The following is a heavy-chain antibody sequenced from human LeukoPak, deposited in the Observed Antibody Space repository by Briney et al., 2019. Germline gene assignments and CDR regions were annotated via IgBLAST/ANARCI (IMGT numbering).Heavy chain of an antibody. J-gene: IGHJ6*03. CDR3: AKDLPSSGWAYYYYYMDV. V-gene: IGHV3-23*01. CDR1: GFTFSNYA. Sequence: PGGSLRLSCAASGFTFSNYAMSWVRQAPGKGLEWVSVISGSGASTYYADSVKGRFTISRDNSKNTLYLQMNSLRAEDTAVYYCAKDLPSSGWAYYYYYMDVWGKGTTVTISS. D-gene: IGHD6-19*01. CDR2: ISGSGAST.